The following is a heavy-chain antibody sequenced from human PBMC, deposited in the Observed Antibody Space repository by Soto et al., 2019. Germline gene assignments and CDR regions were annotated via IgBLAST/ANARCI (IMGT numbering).Heavy chain of an antibody. CDR1: GFTFDDFA. V-gene: IGHV3-9*01. Sequence: EVHLVDSGGGLAQPGRSLRLSCTASGFTFDDFAMHWVRRVPGKGLEWVSSITWSGKITGYADSVAGRIIISRDNAKNSLFLQMNSLRREDTALYYCAKGGPDACCGGGRCYFVSWGQGNQVGVSS. D-gene: IGHD2-21*01. J-gene: IGHJ4*02. CDR3: AKGGPDACCGGGRCYFVS. CDR2: ITWSGKIT.